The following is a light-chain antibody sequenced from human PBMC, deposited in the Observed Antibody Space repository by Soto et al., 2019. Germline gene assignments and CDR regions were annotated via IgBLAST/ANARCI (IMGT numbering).Light chain of an antibody. J-gene: IGKJ4*01. CDR2: AAS. Sequence: DIQMTQSPSSLSASVGDRVTITCRASQSISSYLNWYQQKPGKAPKLLIYAASILPSGVPSRFSGSGSGTDFTLTISSLQPEDFATYYCQQSYSTPPAFGGGTKVEIK. V-gene: IGKV1-39*01. CDR1: QSISSY. CDR3: QQSYSTPPA.